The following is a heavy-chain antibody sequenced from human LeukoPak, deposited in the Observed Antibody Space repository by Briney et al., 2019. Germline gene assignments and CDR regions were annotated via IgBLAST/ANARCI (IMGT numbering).Heavy chain of an antibody. CDR1: GYTFTSYG. J-gene: IGHJ6*02. Sequence: ASVKVSCKASGYTFTSYGISWVRQAPGQGPEWMGWMSAYNGNTNYAQKLQGGVTMTTDTSTSTAYMELRSLRSDDTAVYYCARIVVVPAAMLTMGYYGMDVWGQGTTVTVSS. CDR3: ARIVVVPAAMLTMGYYGMDV. V-gene: IGHV1-18*01. CDR2: MSAYNGNT. D-gene: IGHD2-2*01.